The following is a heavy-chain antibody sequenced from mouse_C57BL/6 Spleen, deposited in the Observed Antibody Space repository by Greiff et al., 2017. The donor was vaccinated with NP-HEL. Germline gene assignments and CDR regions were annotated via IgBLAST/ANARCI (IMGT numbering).Heavy chain of an antibody. D-gene: IGHD2-1*01. V-gene: IGHV5-17*01. CDR2: ISSGSSTI. CDR1: GFTFSDYG. CDR3: ARELHWHFDY. J-gene: IGHJ2*01. Sequence: DVHLVESGGGLVKPGGSLKLSCAASGFTFSDYGMHWVRQAPEKGLEWVAYISSGSSTIYYADTGKGRFTISRDNAKNTLFLQMTSLRSEDTAMYYCARELHWHFDYWGQGTTLTVSS.